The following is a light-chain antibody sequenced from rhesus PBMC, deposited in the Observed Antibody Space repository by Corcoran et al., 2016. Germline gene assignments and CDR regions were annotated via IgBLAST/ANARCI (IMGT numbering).Light chain of an antibody. J-gene: IGKJ3*01. CDR1: QGISGY. V-gene: IGKV1-38*01. CDR3: QQRNSYPFT. Sequence: DIQLTQSPSSLSASVGDRVTITCRASQGISGYLAWYQQKSGKAPKLLIYDASNLQSGVPSRFSGSGSGTEFTLTISSLQPEDFATYYCQQRNSYPFTFGPGTKLDIK. CDR2: DAS.